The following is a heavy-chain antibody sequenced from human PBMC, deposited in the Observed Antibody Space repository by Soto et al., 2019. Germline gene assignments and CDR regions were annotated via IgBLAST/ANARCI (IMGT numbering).Heavy chain of an antibody. J-gene: IGHJ4*02. Sequence: GGSLRLSCAASGFTFSSYWMSWVRQAPGKGLEWVSAISGSGGSTYYADSVKGRFTISRDNSKNTLYLQMNSLRAEDTAVYYCAKDRTPATPMYYFDYWGQGTLVTVSS. CDR1: GFTFSSYW. CDR2: ISGSGGST. CDR3: AKDRTPATPMYYFDY. V-gene: IGHV3-23*01. D-gene: IGHD6-25*01.